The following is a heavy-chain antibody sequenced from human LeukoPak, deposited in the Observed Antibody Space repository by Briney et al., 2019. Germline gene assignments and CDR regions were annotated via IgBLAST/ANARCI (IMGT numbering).Heavy chain of an antibody. V-gene: IGHV3-33*01. J-gene: IGHJ5*02. Sequence: GGSLRLSCAASGFTFSSYGMHWVRQAPGKGLEWVAVIWYDGSNKYYADSVKGRFTISRDNSKNTLYLQMNSLRAEDTAVYYCARDSRRYYYGSGSPPEIDPRGQGTLVTVSS. CDR3: ARDSRRYYYGSGSPPEIDP. CDR1: GFTFSSYG. D-gene: IGHD3-10*01. CDR2: IWYDGSNK.